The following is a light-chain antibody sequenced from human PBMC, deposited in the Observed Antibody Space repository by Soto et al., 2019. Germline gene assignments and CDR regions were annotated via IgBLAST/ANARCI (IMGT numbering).Light chain of an antibody. V-gene: IGKV1-5*01. CDR1: RNIASY. J-gene: IGKJ1*01. CDR3: QQYNSYSRT. CDR2: SAS. Sequence: DLQLTQSPSSLSASVGDRVTITCRASRNIASYLNWYHQRPGNAPRLLISSASSLESGVPSRFSGSGSGTEFTLTISSLQPDDFATYYCQQYNSYSRTFGQGTKVDIK.